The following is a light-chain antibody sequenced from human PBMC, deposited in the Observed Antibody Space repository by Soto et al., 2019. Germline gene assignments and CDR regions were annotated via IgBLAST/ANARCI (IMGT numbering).Light chain of an antibody. V-gene: IGLV2-8*01. CDR2: DVS. J-gene: IGLJ1*01. Sequence: QSVLTQPPSASGSPGQSVTISCTGTSSDVGGYNYVSWYQQHPGKAPKLMIYDVSKRPSGVPDRFSGSKFGNTASLTVSGLQAEDEADYYCSSYAGSNTYVFGSGTKVTVL. CDR3: SSYAGSNTYV. CDR1: SSDVGGYNY.